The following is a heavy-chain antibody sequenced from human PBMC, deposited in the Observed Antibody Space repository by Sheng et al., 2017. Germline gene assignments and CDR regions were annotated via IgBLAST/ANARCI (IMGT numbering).Heavy chain of an antibody. J-gene: IGHJ4*02. CDR3: AIDSRIAMSGLDY. CDR2: YDPEEGET. Sequence: QVQLVQSGAEVKKPGASVKVSCKVSGHTLTDLSMYWVRQAPGKGLEWMGGYDPEEGETVYAQKFQGRVSMAEDTSTNTAYMELRSLRSEDTAMYYCAIDSRIAMSGLDYWGQGTLV. V-gene: IGHV1-24*01. CDR1: GHTLTDLS. D-gene: IGHD6-13*01.